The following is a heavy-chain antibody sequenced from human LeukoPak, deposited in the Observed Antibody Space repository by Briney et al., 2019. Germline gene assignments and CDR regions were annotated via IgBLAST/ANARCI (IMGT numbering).Heavy chain of an antibody. J-gene: IGHJ4*02. D-gene: IGHD6-19*01. CDR2: IYSSGNT. V-gene: IGHV4-4*07. CDR1: GGSISSYY. CDR3: ARAVAMAGTALDY. Sequence: SETLSLTCTVSGGSISSYYWSWIRQPAGEGLEWIGRIYSSGNTNYNPSLRSRVTMSVDTSKNQFSLKLTSVTAADTAVYYCARAVAMAGTALDYWGQGTLVTVSS.